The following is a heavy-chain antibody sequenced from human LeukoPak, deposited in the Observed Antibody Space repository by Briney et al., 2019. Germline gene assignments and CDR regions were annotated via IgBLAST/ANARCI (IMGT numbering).Heavy chain of an antibody. CDR2: IYTSGST. CDR1: GGSISSYY. V-gene: IGHV4-4*07. J-gene: IGHJ6*02. D-gene: IGHD3-10*01. Sequence: SETLSLTCTVSGGSISSYYWSWIRQPAGKGLEWIGRIYTSGSTNYNPSLKSRVTMSVDTSKNQFSLKLSSVTAADTAVYYCARDQSITMVRGVIKTLDGMDVWGQGTTVTVSS. CDR3: ARDQSITMVRGVIKTLDGMDV.